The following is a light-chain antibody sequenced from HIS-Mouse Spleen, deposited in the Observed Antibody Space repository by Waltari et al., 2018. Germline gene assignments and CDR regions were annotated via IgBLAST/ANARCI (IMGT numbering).Light chain of an antibody. CDR2: SNN. Sequence: QSVLTQPPSASGTPGQRVTISCSGSSSNIGSNYVYWYQQLPGTAPKLLIDSNNRRPSGVPDRVAGSKSGTSASLAISGLRSEDEADYYCAAWDDSLSGVVFGGGTKLTVL. CDR3: AAWDDSLSGVV. V-gene: IGLV1-47*02. CDR1: SSNIGSNY. J-gene: IGLJ2*01.